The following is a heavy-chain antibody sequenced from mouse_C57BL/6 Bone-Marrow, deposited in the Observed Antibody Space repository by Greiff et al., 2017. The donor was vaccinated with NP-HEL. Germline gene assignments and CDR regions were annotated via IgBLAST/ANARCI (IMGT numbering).Heavy chain of an antibody. CDR3: ATSKRGSFDY. CDR2: ISSGSSTI. D-gene: IGHD2-10*02. V-gene: IGHV5-17*01. CDR1: GFTFSDYG. J-gene: IGHJ2*01. Sequence: EVKLMESGGGLVKPGGSLKLSCAASGFTFSDYGMHWVRQAPEKGLEWVAYISSGSSTIYYADTVKGRFTISRDNAKNTLFLQMTSLRSEDTAMYYCATSKRGSFDYWGQGTTLTVSS.